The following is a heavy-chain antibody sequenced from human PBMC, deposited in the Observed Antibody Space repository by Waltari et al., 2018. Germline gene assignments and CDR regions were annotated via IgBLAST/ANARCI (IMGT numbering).Heavy chain of an antibody. V-gene: IGHV3-21*01. D-gene: IGHD4-17*01. J-gene: IGHJ5*02. CDR3: ARGDTVTTRFFDP. Sequence: EVQLVESGGGLVKPGGSLRLSCTASGFSFNPYSMIWVRQAPGKGLEWVSSINNNGNYKYDADSVAGRFIISRDSATNSLYLQMTSLRAEDTAVYYCARGDTVTTRFFDPWGQGTLVTVSS. CDR2: INNNGNYK. CDR1: GFSFNPYS.